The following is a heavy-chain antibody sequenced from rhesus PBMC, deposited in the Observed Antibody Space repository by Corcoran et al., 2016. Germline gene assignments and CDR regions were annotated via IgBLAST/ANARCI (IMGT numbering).Heavy chain of an antibody. CDR2: INGNSGST. D-gene: IGHD6-25*01. V-gene: IGHV4-80*01. Sequence: QVQLQQWGEGLVKPSETLSLTCAVYGGSFSSYWWSWIRQPPGKGLEWIGEINGNSGSTNYNPSLKSRVTISKDASKNQFSLKLSSVTAADTAVYYCARFGAAGLFDYWGQGVLVTVSS. CDR3: ARFGAAGLFDY. CDR1: GGSFSSYW. J-gene: IGHJ4*01.